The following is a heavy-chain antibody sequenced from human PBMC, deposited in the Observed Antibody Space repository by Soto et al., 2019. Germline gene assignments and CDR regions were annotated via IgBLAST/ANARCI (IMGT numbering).Heavy chain of an antibody. V-gene: IGHV1-46*01. CDR1: GYTFTSNY. CDR2: INPSGGVT. D-gene: IGHD6-25*01. J-gene: IGHJ4*02. Sequence: QVQLVQSGAEVKMPGASVKLSCKASGYTFTSNYIHWVRQAPGRGLEWMGIINPSGGVTSHNYAQNFQVSVTMTVDTSTTTVYMELRRLRSEDKVVYYCARDLRHSSGPLDNWGQGALVTVSS. CDR3: ARDLRHSSGPLDN.